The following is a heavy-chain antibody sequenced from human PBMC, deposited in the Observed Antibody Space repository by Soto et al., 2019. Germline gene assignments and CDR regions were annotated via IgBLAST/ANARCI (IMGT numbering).Heavy chain of an antibody. CDR3: ARQATGYYYGWFDP. Sequence: SETLSLTCTVSGGAILDSTYYWAWIRQPPGKGLEWIGTIFYSGGTFYTPSLKSRVTMSVDTSKNQFSLKLTSVTAADTAVYFCARQATGYYYGWFDPWGQGTLVTVSS. CDR1: GGAILDSTYY. V-gene: IGHV4-39*01. CDR2: IFYSGGT. D-gene: IGHD3-22*01. J-gene: IGHJ5*02.